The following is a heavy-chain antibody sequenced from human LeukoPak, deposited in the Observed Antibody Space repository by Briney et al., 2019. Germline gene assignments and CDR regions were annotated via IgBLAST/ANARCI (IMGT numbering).Heavy chain of an antibody. J-gene: IGHJ5*01. Sequence: PSETLSLTCTVSGGSISSGSYHWGWIRQPPGQGREWIGSIYFTGTTYYNPSLNSRVTISVDTSKKQFSLKLPSVTAADTALYYCARQPALSYCSAGTCWFDSWGREPWSPSPQ. V-gene: IGHV4-39*01. CDR1: GGSISSGSYH. D-gene: IGHD2-15*01. CDR2: IYFTGTT. CDR3: ARQPALSYCSAGTCWFDS.